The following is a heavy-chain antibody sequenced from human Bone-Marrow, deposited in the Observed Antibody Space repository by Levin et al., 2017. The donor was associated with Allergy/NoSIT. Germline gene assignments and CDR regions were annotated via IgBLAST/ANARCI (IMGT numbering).Heavy chain of an antibody. CDR3: SRISSAAFDM. CDR2: INPNSGDT. D-gene: IGHD6-19*01. Sequence: GESLKISCKASGYTFTDYFIHWVRLASGQGLEWIGWINPNSGDTDSAQNFQDRVTMTRDTAITTAYMELSSLTSNDTALYYCSRISSAAFDMWGQGTVVTVSS. V-gene: IGHV1-2*02. J-gene: IGHJ3*02. CDR1: GYTFTDYF.